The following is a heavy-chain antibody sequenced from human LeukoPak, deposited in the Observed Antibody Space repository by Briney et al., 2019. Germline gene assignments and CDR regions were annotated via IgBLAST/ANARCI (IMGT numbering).Heavy chain of an antibody. CDR1: GFTFSSYG. J-gene: IGHJ6*03. D-gene: IGHD4-17*01. CDR2: ISYDGSNK. CDR3: AKEVSDYVTYYYMDV. V-gene: IGHV3-30*18. Sequence: GGSLRLSCAASGFTFSSYGMHWVRQAPGKGLEWVAVISYDGSNKYYADSVKGRFTISRDNSKNTLYLQMNNLTTEDTAVYYCAKEVSDYVTYYYMDVWGKGTTVTVSS.